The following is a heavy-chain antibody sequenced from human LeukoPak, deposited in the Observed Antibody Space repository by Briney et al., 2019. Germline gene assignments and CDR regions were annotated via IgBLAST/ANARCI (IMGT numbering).Heavy chain of an antibody. D-gene: IGHD3-22*01. V-gene: IGHV1-69*02. CDR1: GGTFSSYS. CDR2: IIPILGIA. J-gene: IGHJ5*02. Sequence: GSSVKVSCKASGGTFSSYSIGWVRQAPGQGLEWLGRIIPILGIANYAQKFQGRVTITADKSTSTAYMELSSLRSEDTAVYYCARALYDGSAYTNWFDPWGQGTLVTVSS. CDR3: ARALYDGSAYTNWFDP.